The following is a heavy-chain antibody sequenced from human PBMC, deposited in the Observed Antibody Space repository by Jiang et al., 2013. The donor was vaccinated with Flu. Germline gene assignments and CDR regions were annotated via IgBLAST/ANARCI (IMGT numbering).Heavy chain of an antibody. D-gene: IGHD3-10*02. CDR1: SASISSGDFF. Sequence: GSGLVKPPQTLSLTCTVSSASISSGDFFWSWFRQPPGKSLEWIGYIYNDRRTYYSPSLESRVTISVDTSKNQFSLQLNSVTAADTALYYCAAATSVTMWAFHFWGQGTMVNVSS. J-gene: IGHJ3*01. CDR2: IYNDRRT. CDR3: AAATSVTMWAFHF. V-gene: IGHV4-30-4*01.